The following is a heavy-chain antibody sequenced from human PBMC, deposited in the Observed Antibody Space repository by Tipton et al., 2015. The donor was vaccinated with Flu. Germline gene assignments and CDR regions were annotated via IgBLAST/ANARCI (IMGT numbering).Heavy chain of an antibody. V-gene: IGHV4-59*08. CDR2: VHYSEDT. CDR3: AGHFTAGVFAS. J-gene: IGHJ4*02. CDR1: GGSISNYY. Sequence: TLSLTCTVSGGSISNYYWSWIRQPPGKGLEWIGYVHYSEDTSYNPSLKSRVTMSLDTSKNQFSLRLSSVTAADTAVYYCAGHFTAGVFASWGQGTPVTVSS. D-gene: IGHD6-13*01.